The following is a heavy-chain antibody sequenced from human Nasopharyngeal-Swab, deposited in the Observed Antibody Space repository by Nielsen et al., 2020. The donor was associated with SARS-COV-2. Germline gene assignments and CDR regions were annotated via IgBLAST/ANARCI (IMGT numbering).Heavy chain of an antibody. V-gene: IGHV3-30-3*02. J-gene: IGHJ4*02. D-gene: IGHD6-13*01. CDR3: AKDQGAAAGPFDY. Sequence: WIRQPPGKGLEWVAVISYDGSNKYYADSVKGRFTISRDNSKNTLYLQMNSLRAEDTAVYYCAKDQGAAAGPFDYWGQGTLVTVSS. CDR2: ISYDGSNK.